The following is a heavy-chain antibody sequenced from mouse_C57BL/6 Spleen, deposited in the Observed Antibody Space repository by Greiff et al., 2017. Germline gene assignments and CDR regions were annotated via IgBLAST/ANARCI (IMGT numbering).Heavy chain of an antibody. J-gene: IGHJ3*01. CDR3: ARLEYYDGP. CDR1: GYSFTGYF. Sequence: DVQLQESGPELVKPGDSVKISCKASGYSFTGYFMNWVMQSHGKSLEWIGRINPYNGDTFYNQKFKGKATLTVDKSSSTAHMELRSLTSEDSAVYYCARLEYYDGPWGQGTLVTVSA. D-gene: IGHD1-1*01. CDR2: INPYNGDT. V-gene: IGHV1-20*01.